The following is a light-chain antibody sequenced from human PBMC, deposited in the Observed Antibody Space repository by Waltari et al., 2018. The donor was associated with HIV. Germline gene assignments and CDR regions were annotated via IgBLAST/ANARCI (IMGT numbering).Light chain of an antibody. CDR1: SSDVGHYNY. CDR3: SSYAGRDTPNWV. V-gene: IGLV2-11*01. CDR2: DLN. Sequence: QSALTQPRSVSESPGQSVTISCTGTSSDVGHYNYVSWYRQYPGTAPKLIIFDLNKRPSGIPDRFSGSKSGNTASLTISGLQGEDEADYYCSSYAGRDTPNWVFGGGTKLTVL. J-gene: IGLJ3*02.